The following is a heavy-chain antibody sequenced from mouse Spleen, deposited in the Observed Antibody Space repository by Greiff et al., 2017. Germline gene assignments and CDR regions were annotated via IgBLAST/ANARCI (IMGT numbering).Heavy chain of an antibody. CDR1: GFSLTNSA. Sequence: SGPGLVAPSQSLSITCTVSGFSLTNSAVHWVRQSPGKGLEWLGVMWSDGSTDYNAAFISRLSISKDNSKSQVFFKMNSLQADDTAIYYCARNGGYDGSLYYFDYWGQGTTLTVSS. J-gene: IGHJ2*01. CDR2: MWSDGST. D-gene: IGHD2-1*01. V-gene: IGHV2-4-1*01. CDR3: ARNGGYDGSLYYFDY.